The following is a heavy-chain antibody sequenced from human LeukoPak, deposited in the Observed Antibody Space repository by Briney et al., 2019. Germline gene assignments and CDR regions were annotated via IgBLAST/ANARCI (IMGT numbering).Heavy chain of an antibody. V-gene: IGHV1-69*05. CDR3: ARARSPSSGYLLRDHNWFDP. CDR1: GGTFSSYA. J-gene: IGHJ5*02. D-gene: IGHD3-22*01. CDR2: IIPIFGTA. Sequence: ASVKVSCKASGGTFSSYAISWVRQAPGQGLEWMGGIIPIFGTANYAQKFQGRVTITTDESTTTAYMELSSLRSEDTAVYYCARARSPSSGYLLRDHNWFDPWGQGTLVTVSS.